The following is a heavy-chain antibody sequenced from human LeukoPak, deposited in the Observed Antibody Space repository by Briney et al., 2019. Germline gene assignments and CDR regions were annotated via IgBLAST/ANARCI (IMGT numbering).Heavy chain of an antibody. CDR1: GFTVSSNY. D-gene: IGHD6-19*01. Sequence: PGGSLRLSCAASGFTVSSNYMSWVRQAPGKGLEWVSVIYSGGSTYYADSVKGRFTISRDNSKNTLYLQMNSLRAEGTAVYYCARDSSGWYRGYFDYWGQGTLVTVSS. J-gene: IGHJ4*02. CDR3: ARDSSGWYRGYFDY. V-gene: IGHV3-53*01. CDR2: IYSGGST.